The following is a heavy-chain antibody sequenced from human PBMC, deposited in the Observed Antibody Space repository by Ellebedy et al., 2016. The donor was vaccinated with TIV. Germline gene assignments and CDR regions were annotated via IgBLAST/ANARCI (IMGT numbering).Heavy chain of an antibody. J-gene: IGHJ4*02. CDR1: GDSITSYY. CDR3: ARGGSSITIPL. Sequence: SETLSLTCTVSGDSITSYYWGWIRQPPGKGLEWIGSIYYSGSTYYNPSLKSRVTISVDTSKNQFSLKLSSVTAADTAAYYCARGGSSITIPLWGQGTLVTVSS. V-gene: IGHV4-39*07. D-gene: IGHD3-3*01. CDR2: IYYSGST.